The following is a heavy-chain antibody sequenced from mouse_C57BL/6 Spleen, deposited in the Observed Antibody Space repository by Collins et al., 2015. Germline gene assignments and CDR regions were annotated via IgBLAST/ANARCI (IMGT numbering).Heavy chain of an antibody. Sequence: QVTLKESGPGILQSSQTLSLTCSFSGFSLSTAGMGVSWIHQPSGKGLEWLAHIYWDDDKRYNSSLKSRLTISKDTSRNQVFLKLTSVDTADTATYFCARWLYGHTGGNALDYWGQGTSVTVSS. D-gene: IGHD1-1*02. CDR1: GFSLSTAGMG. CDR3: ARWLYGHTGGNALDY. V-gene: IGHV8-12*01. J-gene: IGHJ4*01. CDR2: IYWDDDK.